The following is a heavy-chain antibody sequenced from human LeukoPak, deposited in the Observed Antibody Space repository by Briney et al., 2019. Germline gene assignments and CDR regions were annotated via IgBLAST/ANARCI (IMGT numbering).Heavy chain of an antibody. CDR2: ISSSSSTI. Sequence: GGSLRLSCAGSAFTFSSYSMNWVRQAPGKGLEWVSYISSSSSTIYYADSVKGRFTISRDNAKNSLYLQMNSLRAEDTAVYYCARAAVAGTFDYWGQGTLVTVSS. V-gene: IGHV3-48*01. D-gene: IGHD6-19*01. CDR1: AFTFSSYS. J-gene: IGHJ4*02. CDR3: ARAAVAGTFDY.